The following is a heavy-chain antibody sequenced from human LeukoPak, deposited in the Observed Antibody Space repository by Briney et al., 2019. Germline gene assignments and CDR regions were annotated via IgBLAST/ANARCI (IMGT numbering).Heavy chain of an antibody. J-gene: IGHJ4*02. CDR1: GYTFTKYV. D-gene: IGHD2-21*01. Sequence: ASVNVSCTASGYTFTKYVVHWVRQAPGQRPEWMGWINAGNGDTKYSQNFQDRVTITRDTSANTAYMELSILTSEDTALYYCARDDCGDTCYPGGYWGQGNLVTVSS. CDR2: INAGNGDT. CDR3: ARDDCGDTCYPGGY. V-gene: IGHV1-3*01.